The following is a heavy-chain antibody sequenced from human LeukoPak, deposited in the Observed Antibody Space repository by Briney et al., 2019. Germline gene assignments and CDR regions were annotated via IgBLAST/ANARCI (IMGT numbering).Heavy chain of an antibody. D-gene: IGHD2-8*02. CDR3: AKDGPYCTGNVCLAEYFQH. CDR1: GFTFSTYA. CDR2: ISGSGGNT. J-gene: IGHJ1*01. V-gene: IGHV3-23*01. Sequence: GGSPRLSCAASGFTFSTYAMSWVRQAPGKGLEWVSGISGSGGNTYYADSVKGRFTISRDNSKNTLCLQMNSLRAEDTAVYYCAKDGPYCTGNVCLAEYFQHWGQGTLVTVSS.